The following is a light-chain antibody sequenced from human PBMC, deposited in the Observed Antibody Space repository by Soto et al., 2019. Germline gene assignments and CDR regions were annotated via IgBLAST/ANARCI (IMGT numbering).Light chain of an antibody. Sequence: EIVLTQSPATLSLSPGEIATLSCRASQSVSSYLAWYQQKPCQAPRLLIYDASNRATGIPARFSGSWSGTDFTLTISSLEPEDFAVYYCQQRSNWPPYTFGQGTKLEIK. CDR2: DAS. CDR1: QSVSSY. J-gene: IGKJ2*01. CDR3: QQRSNWPPYT. V-gene: IGKV3-11*01.